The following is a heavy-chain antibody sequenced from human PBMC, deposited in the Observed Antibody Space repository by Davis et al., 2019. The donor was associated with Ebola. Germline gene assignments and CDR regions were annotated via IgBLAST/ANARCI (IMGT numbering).Heavy chain of an antibody. CDR3: ARERGYSSGWYVP. J-gene: IGHJ5*02. CDR1: GFTFSDYW. CDR2: IKQDGTEK. D-gene: IGHD6-19*01. V-gene: IGHV3-7*01. Sequence: GGSLRLSCAASGFTFSDYWMTWVRQAPGKGLEWVANIKQDGTEKYYVDSVKGRFTISRDNAKRSLYLQMNSLRAEDTAVYYCARERGYSSGWYVPWGQGTLVTVSS.